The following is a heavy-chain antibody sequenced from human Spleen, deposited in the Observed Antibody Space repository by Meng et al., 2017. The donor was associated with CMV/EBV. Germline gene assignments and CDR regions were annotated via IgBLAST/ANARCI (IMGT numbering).Heavy chain of an antibody. V-gene: IGHV1-46*01. CDR1: GYTFTDYY. J-gene: IGHJ4*02. CDR2: INPSAGTA. CDR3: ARGTPDY. Sequence: ASVKVSCKASGYTFTDYYMLWVRQAPGQGLEWMGLINPSAGTANYAQKFQGRATITTDTSTSTVHMELISLRSDDTAVYYCARGTPDYWGQGTLVTVSS. D-gene: IGHD2-15*01.